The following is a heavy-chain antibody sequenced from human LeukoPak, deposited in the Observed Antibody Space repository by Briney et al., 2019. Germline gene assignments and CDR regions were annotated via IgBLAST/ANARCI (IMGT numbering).Heavy chain of an antibody. Sequence: GGSLRLSCTASGFTLGDYAMSWVRQAPGKGLEWVGFIRSKAYGGTTEYAASVKGRFTISRDDSKSFAYLQMNSLKTEDTAVYYCTRDPRGGSGPDAFDIWGQGTMVTVSS. CDR3: TRDPRGGSGPDAFDI. D-gene: IGHD1-26*01. V-gene: IGHV3-49*04. J-gene: IGHJ3*02. CDR1: GFTLGDYA. CDR2: IRSKAYGGTT.